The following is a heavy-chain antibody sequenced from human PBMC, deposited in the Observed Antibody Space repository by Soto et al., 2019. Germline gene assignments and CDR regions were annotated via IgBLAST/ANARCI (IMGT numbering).Heavy chain of an antibody. CDR3: ASYCSSTSCGGFDY. V-gene: IGHV1-3*01. CDR2: INAGNGNT. Sequence: QVQLVQSGAEVKKPGASVKVSCKASGYTFTSYAMHWVRQAPGQRLEWMGWINAGNGNTKYSQKFQGRVTITRDTAASTADIELSSLRSEDTAVYYCASYCSSTSCGGFDYWGQGTLVTVSS. J-gene: IGHJ4*02. CDR1: GYTFTSYA. D-gene: IGHD2-2*01.